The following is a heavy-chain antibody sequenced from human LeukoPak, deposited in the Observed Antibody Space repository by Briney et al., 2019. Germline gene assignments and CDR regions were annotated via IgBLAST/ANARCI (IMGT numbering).Heavy chain of an antibody. CDR1: GFTFSSYS. V-gene: IGHV3-21*01. Sequence: GRSLRLSCAASGFTFSSYSMNWVRQAPGKGLEWVSSISSSSSYIYYADSVKGRFTISRDNAKNSLYLQMNSLRAEDTAVYYCARVFYYDSSGYYPQLGFDYWGQGTLVTVSS. CDR2: ISSSSSYI. D-gene: IGHD3-22*01. CDR3: ARVFYYDSSGYYPQLGFDY. J-gene: IGHJ4*02.